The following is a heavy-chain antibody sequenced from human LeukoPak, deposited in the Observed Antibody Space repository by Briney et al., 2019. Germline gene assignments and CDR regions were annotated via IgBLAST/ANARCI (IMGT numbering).Heavy chain of an antibody. V-gene: IGHV3-23*01. J-gene: IGHJ4*02. Sequence: GGSLRLSCAASGFTFSSYAMSWVRQAPGKGLEWVSAISGSGGSTYYADSVKGRFTISRDNSKDTLYLQMNSLRAEDTAVYYCAKDVTVVPAAILWGQGTLATVSS. D-gene: IGHD2-2*02. CDR1: GFTFSSYA. CDR2: ISGSGGST. CDR3: AKDVTVVPAAIL.